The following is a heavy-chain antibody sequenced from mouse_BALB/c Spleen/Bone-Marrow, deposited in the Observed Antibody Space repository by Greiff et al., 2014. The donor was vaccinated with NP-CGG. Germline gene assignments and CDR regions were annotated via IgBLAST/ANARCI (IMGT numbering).Heavy chain of an antibody. CDR1: GYLFTSYY. V-gene: IGHV1S135*01. D-gene: IGHD2-3*01. CDR2: FDPFNGGT. CDR3: ARSYDGYPYAMNY. J-gene: IGHJ4*01. Sequence: VQLQQSGPELMKPGASVKISCKASGYLFTSYYMHWVKQSHGKSLEWIGYFDPFNGGTSYNQKFKGKATLTVDKSSSTAYMHLSSLTSEDSAVYFCARSYDGYPYAMNYWGQGTSVTVSS.